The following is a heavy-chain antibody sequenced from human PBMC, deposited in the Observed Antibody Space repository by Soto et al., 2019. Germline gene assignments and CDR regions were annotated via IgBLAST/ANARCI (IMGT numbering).Heavy chain of an antibody. CDR3: ASLWNGYFDY. D-gene: IGHD1-1*01. V-gene: IGHV4-39*01. CDR2: ISYGGRT. CDR1: GDSISSSPDL. Sequence: PSETLSLTCTVSGDSISSSPDLWAWIRRPPGKGLEWIGSISYGGRTLYNPSLKSRVTIAVDTSKNQFSLKLSSVTAADTAVYYCASLWNGYFDYWGQGTLVTVSS. J-gene: IGHJ4*02.